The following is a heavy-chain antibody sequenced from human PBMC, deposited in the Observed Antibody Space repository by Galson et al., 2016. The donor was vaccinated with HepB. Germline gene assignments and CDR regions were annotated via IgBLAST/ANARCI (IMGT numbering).Heavy chain of an antibody. CDR3: AADYGAYPPFGY. Sequence: SVKVSCKASGFTFSSSTVQWLRQARGKRLEWIGWIVVGSGNTKHAQKFQDRVALTRDLSTDTVYMALDSLKSEDTAVYYCAADYGAYPPFGYWGRGALVTVSS. CDR1: GFTFSSST. J-gene: IGHJ4*02. D-gene: IGHD4-17*01. CDR2: IVVGSGNT. V-gene: IGHV1-58*01.